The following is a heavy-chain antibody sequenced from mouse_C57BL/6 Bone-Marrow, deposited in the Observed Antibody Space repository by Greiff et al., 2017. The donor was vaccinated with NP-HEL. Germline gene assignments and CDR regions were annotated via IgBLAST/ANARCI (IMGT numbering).Heavy chain of an antibody. CDR2: ISYSGST. CDR1: GYSITSDY. CDR3: ARGKTMVTTYYFDY. V-gene: IGHV3-8*01. Sequence: EVQRVESGPGLAKPSQTLSLTCSVTGYSITSDYWNWIRKFPGHKLEYMGYISYSGSTYYNPSLKRRISITPDTSKNQYYLQLNSVTTEDTATYYCARGKTMVTTYYFDYWGQGTTLTVSS. J-gene: IGHJ2*01. D-gene: IGHD2-1*01.